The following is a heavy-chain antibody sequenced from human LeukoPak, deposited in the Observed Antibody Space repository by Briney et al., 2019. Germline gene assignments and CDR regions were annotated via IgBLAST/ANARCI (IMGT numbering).Heavy chain of an antibody. D-gene: IGHD5-24*01. CDR1: GFTFSSYW. CDR3: AGARWLQLLDY. Sequence: GGSLRLXCAASGFTFSSYWMSWVRQAPGKGLEWEANIKQDGSEKYYVDSVKGRFTISRDNAKNSLYLQMNSLRAEDTAVYYCAGARWLQLLDYWGQGTLVTVSS. CDR2: IKQDGSEK. J-gene: IGHJ4*02. V-gene: IGHV3-7*01.